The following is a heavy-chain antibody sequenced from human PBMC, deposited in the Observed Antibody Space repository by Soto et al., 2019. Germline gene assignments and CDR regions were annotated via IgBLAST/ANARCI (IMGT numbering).Heavy chain of an antibody. D-gene: IGHD4-17*01. J-gene: IGHJ4*02. CDR1: GGSISSSSYY. V-gene: IGHV4-39*01. CDR2: IYYSGST. Sequence: PSETLSLTCTVSGGSISSSSYYWGWIRQPPGKGLEWIGSIYYSGSTYYNPPLKSRVTISVDTSKNQFSLKLSSVTAADTAVYYCASWTTVTDDYWGQGTLVTVSS. CDR3: ASWTTVTDDY.